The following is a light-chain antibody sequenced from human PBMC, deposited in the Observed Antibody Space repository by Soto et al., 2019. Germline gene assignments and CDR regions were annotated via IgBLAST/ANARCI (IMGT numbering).Light chain of an antibody. CDR3: QVWDSSSDHRNV. V-gene: IGLV3-21*04. J-gene: IGLJ6*01. CDR2: DDN. CDR1: NIGSKS. Sequence: SYELTQPPSVSVAPGKTARITCGGNNIGSKSVHGYQQKPGQAPVVVIYDDNDRPSGIPERFSGSNFGNTATLTISRVEAGDEADYYCQVWDSSSDHRNVFGSGTQLTVL.